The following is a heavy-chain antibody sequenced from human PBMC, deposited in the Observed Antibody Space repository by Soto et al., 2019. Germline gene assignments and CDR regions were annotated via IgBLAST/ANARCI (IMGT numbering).Heavy chain of an antibody. CDR3: ARDAGGDNGYDWGFDY. Sequence: VQLEESGGGLVKPGGSLRLSCAASGFTLSDYYMTWIRQAPGKGLEWISYISSTGGSIYYADSVKGRFTISRDNAQNSLSLQMNSLRAEDTAIYFCARDAGGDNGYDWGFDYWGQGTLVTVSS. CDR1: GFTLSDYY. D-gene: IGHD5-12*01. V-gene: IGHV3-11*01. J-gene: IGHJ4*02. CDR2: ISSTGGSI.